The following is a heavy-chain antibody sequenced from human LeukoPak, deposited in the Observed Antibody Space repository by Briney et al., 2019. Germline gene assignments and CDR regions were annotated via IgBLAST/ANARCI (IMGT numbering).Heavy chain of an antibody. Sequence: PSETLSLTCTVSDGSITSLNRYWGWIRQPPGKGLEWLGSVGYDGGPYHNPSLTSRVTMSIDSSRNQFSLSPTSVTAADTAVYYCARVNECSSSSCFTSWFDPWGQGTLVTVSS. D-gene: IGHD2-2*02. CDR2: VGYDGGP. V-gene: IGHV4-39*07. J-gene: IGHJ5*02. CDR1: DGSITSLNRY. CDR3: ARVNECSSSSCFTSWFDP.